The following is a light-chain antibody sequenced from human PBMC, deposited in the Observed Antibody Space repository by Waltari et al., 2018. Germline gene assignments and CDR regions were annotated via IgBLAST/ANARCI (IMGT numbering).Light chain of an antibody. Sequence: EIVMTQSPATLSVSPGERATLPCRASQSVSSNLAWYQQKPGQAPRPLIYGASTRATGIPARFSGSGSGTEFTLTISSLQSEDFAVYSCQQYNNWPGTFGQGTKVEIK. J-gene: IGKJ1*01. CDR2: GAS. CDR3: QQYNNWPGT. V-gene: IGKV3-15*01. CDR1: QSVSSN.